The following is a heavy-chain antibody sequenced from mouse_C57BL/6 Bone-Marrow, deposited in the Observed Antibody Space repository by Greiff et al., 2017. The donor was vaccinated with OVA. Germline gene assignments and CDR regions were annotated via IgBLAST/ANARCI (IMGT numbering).Heavy chain of an antibody. Sequence: QVQLQQPGAELVKPGASVKLSCKASGYTFTSYWMHWVKQRPGQGLEWIGMIHPNSGSTNYNEKFKSKATLTEDKSSSTAYMQLSSLTSEDSAVYYCARCPYYYGSRYFDVWGTGTTVTVSS. J-gene: IGHJ1*03. CDR2: IHPNSGST. D-gene: IGHD1-1*01. V-gene: IGHV1-64*01. CDR3: ARCPYYYGSRYFDV. CDR1: GYTFTSYW.